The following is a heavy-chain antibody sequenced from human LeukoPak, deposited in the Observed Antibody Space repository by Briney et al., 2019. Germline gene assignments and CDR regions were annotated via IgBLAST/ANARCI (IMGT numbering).Heavy chain of an antibody. V-gene: IGHV4-4*07. CDR1: GGSISNYY. D-gene: IGHD3-22*01. J-gene: IGHJ4*02. Sequence: PSETLSLTCTVSGGSISNYYRSWIRQSAGKGLEWIGRIYTSGSTNYNPSLKSRVSMSVDTSKNQFSLRLRSVTAADTAVYYCARESGYYYDTSGYTFDYWGQGILVTVSS. CDR3: ARESGYYYDTSGYTFDY. CDR2: IYTSGST.